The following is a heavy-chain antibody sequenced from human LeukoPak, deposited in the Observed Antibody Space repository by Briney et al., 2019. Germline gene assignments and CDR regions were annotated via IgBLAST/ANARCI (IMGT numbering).Heavy chain of an antibody. CDR2: IKQDGSEK. CDR3: ARELVGYYDFWSGYFDY. V-gene: IGHV3-7*01. CDR1: GFTFSDYY. Sequence: GGSLRLSCAASGFTFSDYYMSWIRQAPGKGLEWVANIKQDGSEKYYVDSVKGRFTISRDNAKNSLYLQMNSLRAEDTAVYYCARELVGYYDFWSGYFDYWGQGTLVTVSS. D-gene: IGHD3-3*01. J-gene: IGHJ4*02.